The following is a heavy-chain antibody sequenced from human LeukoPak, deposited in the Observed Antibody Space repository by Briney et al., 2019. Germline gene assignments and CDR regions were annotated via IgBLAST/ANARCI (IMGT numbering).Heavy chain of an antibody. J-gene: IGHJ5*02. D-gene: IGHD3-3*01. V-gene: IGHV1-69*01. CDR1: GGTFSSYA. Sequence: GASVKVSCKASGGTFSSYAISWVRQAPGQGLEWMGGIIPIFGTANYAQKFQGRVTITADESTSTAYMELSSLRSEDTAEYYCAREVRFLEWPVNWFDPWGQGTLVTVSA. CDR3: AREVRFLEWPVNWFDP. CDR2: IIPIFGTA.